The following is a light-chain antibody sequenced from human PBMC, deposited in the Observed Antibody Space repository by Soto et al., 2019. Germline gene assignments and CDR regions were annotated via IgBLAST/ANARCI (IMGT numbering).Light chain of an antibody. CDR1: SGSVSTTSY. J-gene: IGLJ3*02. CDR3: VLYMGSGSWV. CDR2: STN. V-gene: IGLV8-61*01. Sequence: QTVVTQEPSFSVSPGGTVTLTCGLSSGSVSTTSYPSWHQQTPGQPPRTLIYSTNIRSSGVPDRFSGSILGNKAALTITGAQADDECDYYCVLYMGSGSWVFGGGTKLTVL.